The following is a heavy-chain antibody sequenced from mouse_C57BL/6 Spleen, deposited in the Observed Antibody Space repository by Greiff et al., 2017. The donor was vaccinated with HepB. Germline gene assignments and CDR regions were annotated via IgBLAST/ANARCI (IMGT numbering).Heavy chain of an antibody. V-gene: IGHV5-6*01. D-gene: IGHD2-4*01. CDR2: ISSAGSYT. CDR3: ARHSSDDYDYDWFAY. CDR1: GFTFSSYG. Sequence: EVKLMESGGDLVKPGGSLNLSCAASGFTFSSYGMSWVRQTPDKRLEWVATISSAGSYTYYPDSVKGRVTISRDNAKNTLYLQMSSLKSEDTAMYYCARHSSDDYDYDWFAYWGQGTLVTVSA. J-gene: IGHJ3*01.